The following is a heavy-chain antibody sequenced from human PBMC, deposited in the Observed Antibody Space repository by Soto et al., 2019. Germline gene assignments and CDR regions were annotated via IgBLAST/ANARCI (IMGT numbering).Heavy chain of an antibody. CDR1: GGTFSSYA. Sequence: SVKVSCKASGGTFSSYAISWVRQAPGQGLEWMGGIIPIFGTANYAQKFQGRVTITADESTSTAYMELSSLRSEDTAVYYCARSPASLYCSSTSCYTGNCYYYYGMDVWGQGTTVTVS. D-gene: IGHD2-2*02. CDR2: IIPIFGTA. CDR3: ARSPASLYCSSTSCYTGNCYYYYGMDV. J-gene: IGHJ6*02. V-gene: IGHV1-69*13.